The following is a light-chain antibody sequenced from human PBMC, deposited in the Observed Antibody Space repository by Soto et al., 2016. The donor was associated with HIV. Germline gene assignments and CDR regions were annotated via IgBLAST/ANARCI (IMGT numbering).Light chain of an antibody. V-gene: IGKV1-17*03. J-gene: IGKJ3*01. CDR1: QDISHY. CDR3: QQLNSYPP. CDR2: DTS. Sequence: DIQMTQSPSAMSASVGDRVTITCRASQDISHYLAWFQQKPGKVPKRLIYDTSNLQGGVPSRFSGSGSGTEFTLTISSLQPEDFATYYCQQLNSYPPFGPGTKVDIK.